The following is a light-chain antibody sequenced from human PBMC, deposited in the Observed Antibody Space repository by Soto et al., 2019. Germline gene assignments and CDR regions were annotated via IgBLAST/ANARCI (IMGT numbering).Light chain of an antibody. CDR1: QSIINS. V-gene: IGKV3-11*01. Sequence: EIVLTQSPVTLSLSPGEGATLSCRASQSIINSLDWYQQKPGQAPRLLIYDASNRAAGIPARFSGSGSGTDFTLNISSLEPEDFAVYYCQQRRDWPLTFGGGTKVEIK. CDR3: QQRRDWPLT. CDR2: DAS. J-gene: IGKJ4*01.